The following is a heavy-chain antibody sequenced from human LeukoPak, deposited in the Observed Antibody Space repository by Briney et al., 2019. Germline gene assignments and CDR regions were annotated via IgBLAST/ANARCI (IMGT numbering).Heavy chain of an antibody. Sequence: PGGSLRLSCVASGFTFSSYGMHWVRQAPGEGLEWVAFIRYDGSKKYYADSVKGRFTISRDNSKNTLYLQMNSLRAEYTAVYYCAKERIWGLSGYDLNAYDIWGQGTMVTVSS. CDR3: AKERIWGLSGYDLNAYDI. CDR2: IRYDGSKK. J-gene: IGHJ3*02. V-gene: IGHV3-30*02. CDR1: GFTFSSYG. D-gene: IGHD5-12*01.